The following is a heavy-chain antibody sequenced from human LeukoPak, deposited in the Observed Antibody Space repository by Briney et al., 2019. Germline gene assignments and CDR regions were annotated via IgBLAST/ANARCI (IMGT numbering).Heavy chain of an antibody. CDR3: AKGDWNDVPRDS. J-gene: IGHJ4*02. Sequence: GGSLRLSCATSGFTFDSFAMHWVRQVPGKGLEWISFISGDGINTYYADSVKGRFTISRDNSQYSLYLQMDTLKTEDSALYSCAKGDWNDVPRDSWGQGTLVTVSS. CDR1: GFTFDSFA. D-gene: IGHD1-1*01. V-gene: IGHV3-43*02. CDR2: ISGDGINT.